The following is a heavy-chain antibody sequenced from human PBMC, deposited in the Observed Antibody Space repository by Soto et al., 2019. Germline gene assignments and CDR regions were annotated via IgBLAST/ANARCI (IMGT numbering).Heavy chain of an antibody. CDR2: ISGGGGST. Sequence: PGGSLRLSCAASGFAFNTYAMNWVRQAPGKGLEWVSCISGGGGSTYYADSVKGRFTLSRDNSKNTLFLQMSSLRAEDTAVYYCVKDLNYDIFTGEGGFDSWGKGALATFP. V-gene: IGHV3-23*01. D-gene: IGHD3-9*01. CDR1: GFAFNTYA. CDR3: VKDLNYDIFTGEGGFDS. J-gene: IGHJ4*02.